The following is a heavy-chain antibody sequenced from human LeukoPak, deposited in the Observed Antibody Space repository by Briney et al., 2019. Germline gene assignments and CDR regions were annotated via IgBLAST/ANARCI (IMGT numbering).Heavy chain of an antibody. Sequence: ASVKVSCKASGGTLSSYAISWVRQAPGQGLEWMGWINPNSGGTNYAQKFQGRVTMTRDTSISTAYMELSRLRSDDTAVYYCARETSAGLDYWGQGTLVTVSS. CDR1: GGTLSSYA. D-gene: IGHD1-1*01. CDR2: INPNSGGT. CDR3: ARETSAGLDY. V-gene: IGHV1-2*02. J-gene: IGHJ4*02.